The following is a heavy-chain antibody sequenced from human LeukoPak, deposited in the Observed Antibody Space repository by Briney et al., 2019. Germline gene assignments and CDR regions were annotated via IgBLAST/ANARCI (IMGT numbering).Heavy chain of an antibody. Sequence: SETLSLTCTVSGGSISSGGYYWSWIRQHPGKGLEWIGYIYYSGSTYYNPSLKSRVTISVDTSKNQFSLKLSSVTAADTAVYYCARLDRYSRTLDYWGQGTLVTVSS. J-gene: IGHJ4*02. CDR3: ARLDRYSRTLDY. CDR1: GGSISSGGYY. V-gene: IGHV4-31*03. CDR2: IYYSGST. D-gene: IGHD6-13*01.